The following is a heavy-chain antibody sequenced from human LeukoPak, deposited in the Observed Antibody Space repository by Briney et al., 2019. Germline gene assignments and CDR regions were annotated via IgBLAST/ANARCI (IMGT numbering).Heavy chain of an antibody. Sequence: GRSLRLSCAASGFTFSSYAMHWVRQAPGKGLEWVAVTSHDGSNKYYADSVKGRFTISRDNSKNTLYLQMNSLRAEDTAVYYCAKDGGYCSSTSCSPAGFDCWGQGTLVTVSS. CDR2: TSHDGSNK. D-gene: IGHD2-2*01. V-gene: IGHV3-30-3*01. CDR3: AKDGGYCSSTSCSPAGFDC. CDR1: GFTFSSYA. J-gene: IGHJ4*02.